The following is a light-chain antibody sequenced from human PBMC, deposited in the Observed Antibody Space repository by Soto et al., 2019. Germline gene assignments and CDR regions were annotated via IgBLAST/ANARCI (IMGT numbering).Light chain of an antibody. CDR2: DAS. J-gene: IGKJ4*01. V-gene: IGKV1-33*01. Sequence: DIQMTQSTSSLSASVGDRVTITCQASQDISNNLNWYQQKPGKAPKLLIYDASNLERGVPSRFSGSGSGTDFTFTISRLQPEDIATYYCQQYDNLLPTFGGGTKVEIK. CDR3: QQYDNLLPT. CDR1: QDISNN.